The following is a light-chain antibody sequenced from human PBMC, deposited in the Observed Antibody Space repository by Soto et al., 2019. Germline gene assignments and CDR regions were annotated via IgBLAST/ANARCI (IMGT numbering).Light chain of an antibody. CDR3: LVSYSGARV. V-gene: IGLV7-46*01. CDR1: TGAVTSGHY. CDR2: DTN. J-gene: IGLJ2*01. Sequence: QAVVTQEPSLTVSPGGTVTLTCGFSTGAVTSGHYPYWFHQKPGQAPRTLIYDTNNKHSWTPARFSGSLLGGKAALTLSGAQPEDEADYYCLVSYSGARVFGGGTKLTVL.